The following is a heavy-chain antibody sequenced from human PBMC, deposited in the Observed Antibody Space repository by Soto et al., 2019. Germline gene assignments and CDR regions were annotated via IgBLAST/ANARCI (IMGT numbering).Heavy chain of an antibody. Sequence: PSGTLSLTCTVSVGSISSSSYYWGWIRQPPGKGLEWFGSIYYTGSTYYSPSLKSRAPMTMATSKNLSSLRLRSLTAADTAAYFCARVKATLYRHYSFDYWGQGTPVTVPS. V-gene: IGHV4-39*07. D-gene: IGHD5-12*01. J-gene: IGHJ4*02. CDR2: IYYTGST. CDR1: VGSISSSSYY. CDR3: ARVKATLYRHYSFDY.